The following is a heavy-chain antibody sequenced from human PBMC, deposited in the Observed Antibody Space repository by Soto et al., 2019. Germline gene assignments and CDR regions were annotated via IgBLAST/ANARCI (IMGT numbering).Heavy chain of an antibody. V-gene: IGHV1-69*01. CDR1: GGTFSSYA. Sequence: QVQLVQSGAEVKKPGSSVKVSCKASGGTFSSYAISWVRQAPGQGLEWMGGIIPIFGTANYAQKFQGRVTMTADESTSTAYMELSSLRSEDTAVYYCARGKGCGGGGSCYRIYNWFDPWGQGTLVTVSS. D-gene: IGHD2-15*01. CDR2: IIPIFGTA. J-gene: IGHJ5*02. CDR3: ARGKGCGGGGSCYRIYNWFDP.